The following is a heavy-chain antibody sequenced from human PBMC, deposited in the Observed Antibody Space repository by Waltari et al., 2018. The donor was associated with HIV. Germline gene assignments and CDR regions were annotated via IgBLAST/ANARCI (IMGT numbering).Heavy chain of an antibody. V-gene: IGHV3-30*18. CDR1: GFTFSNYG. Sequence: QVQLVESGGGVVQPGKSLRLSCAAAGFTFSNYGMHWVRQAPGKGPVWVAFKSTDENYHYYADSVKGRFTISRDNTNNTVSLQMRSLRTDDSAFYCCAKDRGGSCCGAFDIWGQRMKVTVSS. J-gene: IGHJ3*02. D-gene: IGHD2-15*01. CDR2: KSTDENYH. CDR3: AKDRGGSCCGAFDI.